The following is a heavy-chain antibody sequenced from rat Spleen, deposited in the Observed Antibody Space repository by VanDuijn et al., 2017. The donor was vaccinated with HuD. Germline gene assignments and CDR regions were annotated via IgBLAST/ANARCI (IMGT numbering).Heavy chain of an antibody. V-gene: IGHV6-6*01. CDR3: GTEGRFAY. D-gene: IGHD1-11*01. J-gene: IGHJ3*01. Sequence: EVQVLESGGGLVQPGNSLKLSCATSGFTFSTAWMYWYRQFPEKRLEWVARIKAKSNNYATDYTESVKGRFTISRDDSKSSIYLQMNNLNEEDTAIYYCGTEGRFAYWGQGTLVTVSS. CDR2: IKAKSNNYAT. CDR1: GFTFSTAW.